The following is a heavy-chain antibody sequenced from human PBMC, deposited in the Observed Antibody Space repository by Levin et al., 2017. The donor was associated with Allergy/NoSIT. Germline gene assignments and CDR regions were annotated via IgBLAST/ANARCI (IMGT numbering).Heavy chain of an antibody. D-gene: IGHD6-19*01. Sequence: GGSLRLSCAASGFTFDDYAMHWVRQAPGKGLEWVSGISWNSGSIGYAEAVKGRFTISRDNAKNSLYLQMNSLRVEDTALYYCAKDMAVAGTVSGQCFDFWGQGTLVTVSS. CDR1: GFTFDDYA. CDR3: AKDMAVAGTVSGQCFDF. CDR2: ISWNSGSI. J-gene: IGHJ4*02. V-gene: IGHV3-9*01.